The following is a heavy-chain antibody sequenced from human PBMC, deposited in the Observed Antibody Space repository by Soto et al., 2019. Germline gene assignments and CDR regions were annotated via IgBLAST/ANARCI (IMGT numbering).Heavy chain of an antibody. V-gene: IGHV1-2*02. CDR3: ARGRDRYDSSGYSLYYYYYGMDV. CDR2: INPNSGGA. D-gene: IGHD3-22*01. CDR1: GYTFTGYY. Sequence: ASVKVSCKASGYTFTGYYMHWVRQAPGHGLEWMGWINPNSGGANYAQKFQGRVTMTRDTSISTAYMELSRLRSDDTAVYYCARGRDRYDSSGYSLYYYYYGMDVWGQGTTVTVSS. J-gene: IGHJ6*02.